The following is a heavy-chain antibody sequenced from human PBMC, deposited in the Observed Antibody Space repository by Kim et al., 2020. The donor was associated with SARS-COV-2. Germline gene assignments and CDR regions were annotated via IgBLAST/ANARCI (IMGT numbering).Heavy chain of an antibody. CDR2: IYYSGST. D-gene: IGHD3-3*01. V-gene: IGHV4-61*01. CDR1: GGSVSSGSYY. Sequence: SETLSLTCTVSGGSVSSGSYYWRWIRQPPGKGLEWIGYIYYSGSTNYNPSLKSRVTISVDTSKNQFSLKLSSVTAADTAVYYCARDGGYDFWSGYYPWFDPWGQGTLVTVSS. J-gene: IGHJ5*02. CDR3: ARDGGYDFWSGYYPWFDP.